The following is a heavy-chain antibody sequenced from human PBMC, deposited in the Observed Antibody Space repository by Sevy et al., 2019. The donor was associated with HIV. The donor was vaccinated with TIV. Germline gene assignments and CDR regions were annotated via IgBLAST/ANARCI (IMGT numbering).Heavy chain of an antibody. V-gene: IGHV3-53*01. D-gene: IGHD1-26*01. J-gene: IGHJ4*02. Sequence: GGSLRLSCAASGFTVSSNYMSWVHQAPGKGLEWVSVIYSGGSTYYADSVKGRFTISRDNSKNTLYLQMNSLRAEDTAVYYCARDRVVGATSYFDYWGQGTLVTVSS. CDR1: GFTVSSNY. CDR2: IYSGGST. CDR3: ARDRVVGATSYFDY.